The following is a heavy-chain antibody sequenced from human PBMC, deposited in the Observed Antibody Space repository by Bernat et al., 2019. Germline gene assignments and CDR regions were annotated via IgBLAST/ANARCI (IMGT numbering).Heavy chain of an antibody. CDR3: ARDSGDAYYFDY. J-gene: IGHJ4*02. CDR1: GFTFSSYG. Sequence: QVQLVESGGGVVQPGRSLRLSCAASGFTFSSYGMHWVRQAPGKGLEWVAGIWYDGSNKYYADSVKGRFTISRDNSKNTLYLQMNSLRAEDTAVYYCARDSGDAYYFDYWGQGTLVTVSS. V-gene: IGHV3-33*01. D-gene: IGHD4-17*01. CDR2: IWYDGSNK.